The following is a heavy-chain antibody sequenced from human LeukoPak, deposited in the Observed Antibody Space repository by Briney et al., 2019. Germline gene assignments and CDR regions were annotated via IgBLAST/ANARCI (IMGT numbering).Heavy chain of an antibody. CDR3: AKDLSGYCSSTSCHYFDY. Sequence: GGSLRLSCAASGFTFSTYAMSWVRQTPGRGLEWVSAFSGSGVSTHYADSVKGRFTISRDNSENTLYLQMNSLRAEDTAVYYCAKDLSGYCSSTSCHYFDYWGQGTLVTVSS. V-gene: IGHV3-23*01. J-gene: IGHJ4*02. CDR1: GFTFSTYA. CDR2: FSGSGVST. D-gene: IGHD2-2*01.